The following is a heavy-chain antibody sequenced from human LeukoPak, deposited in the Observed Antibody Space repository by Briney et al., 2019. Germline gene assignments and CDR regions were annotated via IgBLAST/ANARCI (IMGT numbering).Heavy chain of an antibody. CDR2: IYYSGST. D-gene: IGHD2-8*01. CDR3: AKWPID. Sequence: SETLSLTCTVSGGSISSYYWAWIRQPPGKGLECIGSIYYSGSTYYNPSLKSRVTISVDTSKNQFFLKVNSVTATDTAVYYCAKWPIDWGQGTLVTVSS. CDR1: GGSISSYY. V-gene: IGHV4-59*05. J-gene: IGHJ4*02.